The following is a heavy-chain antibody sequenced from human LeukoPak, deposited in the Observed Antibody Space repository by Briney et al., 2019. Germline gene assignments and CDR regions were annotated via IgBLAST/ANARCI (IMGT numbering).Heavy chain of an antibody. Sequence: GSLRLSCAASGFTFDDYGMSWIRQPPGKGLEWIGEINHSGSTNYNPSLKSRVTISVDTSKNQFSLKLSSVTAADTAVYYCARGRLAVAGTSLVRAFDIWGQGTMVTVSS. D-gene: IGHD6-19*01. CDR3: ARGRLAVAGTSLVRAFDI. J-gene: IGHJ3*02. CDR1: GFTFDDYG. V-gene: IGHV4-34*01. CDR2: INHSGST.